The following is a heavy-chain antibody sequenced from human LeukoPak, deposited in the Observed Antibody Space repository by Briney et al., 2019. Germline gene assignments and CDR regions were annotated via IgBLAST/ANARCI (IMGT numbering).Heavy chain of an antibody. Sequence: PSETLSLTCAVYGGSFSGYYWSWIRQPPGKGLDWIGEINHSGSTNYNPSLKSRVTISVDTSKNQFSLKLRSVTAADTAVYYCARVTSRLGWFDPWGQGTLVTVSS. J-gene: IGHJ5*02. D-gene: IGHD1-14*01. CDR2: INHSGST. CDR3: ARVTSRLGWFDP. CDR1: GGSFSGYY. V-gene: IGHV4-34*01.